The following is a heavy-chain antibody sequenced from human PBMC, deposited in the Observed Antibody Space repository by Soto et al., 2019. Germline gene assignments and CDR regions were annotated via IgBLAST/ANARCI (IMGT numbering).Heavy chain of an antibody. D-gene: IGHD6-13*01. V-gene: IGHV4-31*03. CDR2: IYYGST. J-gene: IGHJ4*02. CDR1: AGGSISSGDSY. Sequence: QVQLQESGPGLVKPSQTLSLTCTVSAGGSISSGDSYWSWIRQHPGKGLEYIGHIYYGSTYYNPSLKSRVSISVDTSKYQFSLNLNYVTAADTAVYYCARGVGSSWYFSYFDYWGQGTLVSVSS. CDR3: ARGVGSSWYFSYFDY.